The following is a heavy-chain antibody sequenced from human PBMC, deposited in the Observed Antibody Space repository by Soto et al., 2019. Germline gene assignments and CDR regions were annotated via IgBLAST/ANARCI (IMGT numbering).Heavy chain of an antibody. V-gene: IGHV3-21*01. Sequence: EVQLVESGGGLVKPGGSLRLSCEVSGFTFSSYSMNWVRQAPGKGLEWVSSISSSSTYIYYADSVKGRFTISRDNAKNLLYLQMNSLRAEDTAVYYCARDLRIARAPTFDYWGQGTLVAVSS. CDR1: GFTFSSYS. CDR2: ISSSSTYI. D-gene: IGHD6-13*01. CDR3: ARDLRIARAPTFDY. J-gene: IGHJ4*02.